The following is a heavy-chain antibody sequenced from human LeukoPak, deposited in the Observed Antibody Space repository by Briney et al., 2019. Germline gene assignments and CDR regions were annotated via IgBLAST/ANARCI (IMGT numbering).Heavy chain of an antibody. V-gene: IGHV5-10-1*01. CDR2: IDPSDSYT. D-gene: IGHD6-13*01. CDR1: GYNFTNYW. J-gene: IGHJ6*04. CDR3: ARRGYRSSWFLNGLDV. Sequence: GESLKISCKGSGYNFTNYWINWVRQMPGKGLEWMGRIDPSDSYTNYSPSFEGHVTISADKSIGTAYLQWHSLRASDTAIYYCARRGYRSSWFLNGLDVWGKGTTVTVSS.